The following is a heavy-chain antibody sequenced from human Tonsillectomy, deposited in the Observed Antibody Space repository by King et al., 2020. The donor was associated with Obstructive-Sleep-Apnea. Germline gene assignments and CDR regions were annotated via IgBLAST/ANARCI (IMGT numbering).Heavy chain of an antibody. CDR1: GFTFNNYW. V-gene: IGHV3-7*01. J-gene: IGHJ4*02. Sequence: VQLVESGGGLVQPGGSLRLSCAASGFTFNNYWMNWVRQAPGKGLEWVANIKQDGSEKYYVDSVKGRFTISRDNAKNSLYLQMNSLRAEDTAVYYCARDRSTDYWAHAPDYWGQGTLVTVSS. CDR2: IKQDGSEK. CDR3: ARDRSTDYWAHAPDY. D-gene: IGHD3-22*01.